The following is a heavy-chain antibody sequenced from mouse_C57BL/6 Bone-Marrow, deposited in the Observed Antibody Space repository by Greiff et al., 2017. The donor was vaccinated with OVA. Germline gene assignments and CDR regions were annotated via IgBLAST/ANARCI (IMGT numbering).Heavy chain of an antibody. D-gene: IGHD2-13*01. V-gene: IGHV1-15*01. CDR2: IDPETGGT. CDR3: TVTGSRYFGV. Sequence: QVQLQQSGAELVRPGASVTLSCKASGFTFTDYEMHWVKQTPVHGLEWIGAIDPETGGTAYNQKFKGKAILTADKSSSTAYMELRSLTSEDSAVYYCTVTGSRYFGVWGTGTTGNVSS. CDR1: GFTFTDYE. J-gene: IGHJ1*03.